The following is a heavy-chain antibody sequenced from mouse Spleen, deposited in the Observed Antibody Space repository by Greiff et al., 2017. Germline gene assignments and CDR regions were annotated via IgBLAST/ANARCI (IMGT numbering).Heavy chain of an antibody. D-gene: IGHD2-1*01. J-gene: IGHJ4*01. CDR3: TISTMVTTKAMDY. Sequence: ESGAELVRPGASVTLSCKASGYTFTDYEMHWVKQTPVHGLEWIGAIDPETGGTAYNQKFKGKAILTADKSSSTAYMELRSLTSEDSAVYYCTISTMVTTKAMDYWGQGTSVTVSS. V-gene: IGHV1-15*01. CDR1: GYTFTDYE. CDR2: IDPETGGT.